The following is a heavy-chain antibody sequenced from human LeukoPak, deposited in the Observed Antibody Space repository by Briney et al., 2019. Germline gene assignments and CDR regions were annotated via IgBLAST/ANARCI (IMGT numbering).Heavy chain of an antibody. D-gene: IGHD5-24*01. J-gene: IGHJ6*03. V-gene: IGHV3-11*01. CDR3: ARAGEMRYMDV. CDR1: GCTFSNYY. Sequence: GGSLRLFCEASGCTFSNYYMSWIRQAPGKGLEWVSHIKGNGATTYYADSVRGRFTISRDNAKNSLFLQMNSLRVDDTATYYCARAGEMRYMDVWGKGTAVAVS. CDR2: IKGNGATT.